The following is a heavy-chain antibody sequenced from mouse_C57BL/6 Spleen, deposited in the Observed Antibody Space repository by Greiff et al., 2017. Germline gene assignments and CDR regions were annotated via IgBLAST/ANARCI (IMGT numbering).Heavy chain of an antibody. CDR3: AREGAYYGSKSY. D-gene: IGHD1-1*01. J-gene: IGHJ2*01. CDR1: GYTFTSYW. V-gene: IGHV1-53*01. Sequence: QVQLQQPGTELVKPGASVKLSCKASGYTFTSYWMHWVKQRPGQGLEWIGNINPSNGGTNYNEKFKSKATLTVDKTSSTAYMQLSSLTSDDSEVYYCAREGAYYGSKSYWGQGTTLTVAS. CDR2: INPSNGGT.